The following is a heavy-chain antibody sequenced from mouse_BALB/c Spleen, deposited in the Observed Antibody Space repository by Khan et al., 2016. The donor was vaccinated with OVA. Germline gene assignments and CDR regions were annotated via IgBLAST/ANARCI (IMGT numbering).Heavy chain of an antibody. CDR3: ARKYDYDEGLAY. CDR1: GFSLTYYG. J-gene: IGHJ3*01. D-gene: IGHD2-4*01. CDR2: IWSGGST. V-gene: IGHV2-2*02. Sequence: QVQLKQSGPGLVQPSQSLSITCTVSGFSLTYYGVHWVRQSPGKGLEWLGVIWSGGSTDYNAAFISRLIISKDNSKSQAFFKMNSLQVNDTAIYXCARKYDYDEGLAYWGQGTLVTVSA.